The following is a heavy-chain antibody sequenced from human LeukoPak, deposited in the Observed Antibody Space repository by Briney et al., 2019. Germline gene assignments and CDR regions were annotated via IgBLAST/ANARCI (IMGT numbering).Heavy chain of an antibody. V-gene: IGHV1-2*02. Sequence: GASVKVSCKAFGYTFTGNYMHWVRHAPGQGREWRGWVNPNSGGTNYAQKFQGRVTMTRATSISTAYMELSRLRPDDTAVYYCARMAYGDFDAFDIWGQGTMVTVSS. CDR3: ARMAYGDFDAFDI. D-gene: IGHD4-17*01. CDR2: VNPNSGGT. CDR1: GYTFTGNY. J-gene: IGHJ3*02.